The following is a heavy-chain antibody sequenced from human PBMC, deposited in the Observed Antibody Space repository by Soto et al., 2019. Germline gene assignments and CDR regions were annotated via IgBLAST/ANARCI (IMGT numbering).Heavy chain of an antibody. Sequence: QVQLVQSGAEVKKPGASVKVSCKASGYTFTCYYMHWVRQAPGQGLEWMGWINPNSAGTNYAQKFQGWVTMTRDTSISTAYMEMSRLRSDDTAVYYCARDSYGSVPGGNWFDPWGQGTLVTVSS. CDR2: INPNSAGT. CDR3: ARDSYGSVPGGNWFDP. D-gene: IGHD3-10*01. J-gene: IGHJ5*02. V-gene: IGHV1-2*04. CDR1: GYTFTCYY.